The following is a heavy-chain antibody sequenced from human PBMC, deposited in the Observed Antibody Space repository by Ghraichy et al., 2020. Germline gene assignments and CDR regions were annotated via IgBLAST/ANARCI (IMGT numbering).Heavy chain of an antibody. J-gene: IGHJ4*02. D-gene: IGHD3-16*01. CDR1: GFTFSSYA. V-gene: IGHV3-23*01. CDR2: ISGSGGST. Sequence: GGSLRLSCAASGFTFSSYAMSWVRQAPGKGLEWVSAISGSGGSTYYADSVKGRFTISRDNSKNTLYLQMNSLRAEDTAVYYCAKDGIMITFGGVTPYYFDYWGQGTLVTVSS. CDR3: AKDGIMITFGGVTPYYFDY.